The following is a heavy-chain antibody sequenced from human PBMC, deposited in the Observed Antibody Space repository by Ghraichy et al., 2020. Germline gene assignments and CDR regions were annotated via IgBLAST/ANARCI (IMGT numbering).Heavy chain of an antibody. CDR1: GFTVSSNY. D-gene: IGHD2-2*02. Sequence: LSLTCAASGFTVSSNYMSWVRQAPGKGLEWVSVIYSGGSTYYADSVKGRFTISRDNSKNTLYLQMNSLRAEDTAVYYCARGRYCSSTSCYTPLDYWGQGTLVTVSS. CDR2: IYSGGST. CDR3: ARGRYCSSTSCYTPLDY. J-gene: IGHJ4*02. V-gene: IGHV3-66*01.